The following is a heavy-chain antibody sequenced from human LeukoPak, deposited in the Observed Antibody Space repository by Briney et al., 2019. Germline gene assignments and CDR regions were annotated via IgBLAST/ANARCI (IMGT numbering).Heavy chain of an antibody. CDR2: ISSSGSTI. Sequence: GGSLRLSCAASGFTFSDYYMSWIRQAPGKGLEWVSYISSSGSTIYYADSVKGRFTISRDNAKNSLYLQMNSLRAEDTAVYYCARDGDLITFGGVIVPFDMWGQGTMVTVSS. J-gene: IGHJ3*02. CDR1: GFTFSDYY. V-gene: IGHV3-11*01. D-gene: IGHD3-16*02. CDR3: ARDGDLITFGGVIVPFDM.